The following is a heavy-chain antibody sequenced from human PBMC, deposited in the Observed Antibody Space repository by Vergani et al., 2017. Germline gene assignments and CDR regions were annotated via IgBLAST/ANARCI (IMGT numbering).Heavy chain of an antibody. CDR2: ISGSGGST. CDR3: ARHFSSGTFDY. J-gene: IGHJ4*02. D-gene: IGHD3-22*01. CDR1: GFTFSSYA. V-gene: IGHV3-23*01. Sequence: EVQLLESGGGLVQPGGSLRLSCAASGFTFSSYAMSWVRQAPGKGLEWVSAISGSGGSTYYADSVKGRFTISRDNAKNSLYLQMNSLRAEDTAVYFCARHFSSGTFDYWGQGTLVTVSS.